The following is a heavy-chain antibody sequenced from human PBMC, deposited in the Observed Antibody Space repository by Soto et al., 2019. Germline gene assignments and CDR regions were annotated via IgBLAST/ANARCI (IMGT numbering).Heavy chain of an antibody. Sequence: PSETLSLTCAVYGGSFSGYYWSWIRQPPGKGLEWIGEINHSGSTNYNPSLKSRVTISVDTSKNQFSLKLSSVTAADTAVYYCAREYGYYGVLDYWGQGTLVTVSS. CDR1: GGSFSGYY. CDR3: AREYGYYGVLDY. J-gene: IGHJ4*02. CDR2: INHSGST. V-gene: IGHV4-34*01. D-gene: IGHD4-17*01.